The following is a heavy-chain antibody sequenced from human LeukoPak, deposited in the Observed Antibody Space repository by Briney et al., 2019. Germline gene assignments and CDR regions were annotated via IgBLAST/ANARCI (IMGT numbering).Heavy chain of an antibody. D-gene: IGHD3-10*01. Sequence: SETLSLTCTVSGGSINSGSYYWSWIRQPAGKGLEWIGRIYTSGSTNYNPSLKSRVTISVDTSKNQFSLKLNSMTAADTAVYYCAREPPLNYYGSYYFDSWGQGTLVTVSS. CDR2: IYTSGST. J-gene: IGHJ4*02. CDR1: GGSINSGSYY. CDR3: AREPPLNYYGSYYFDS. V-gene: IGHV4-61*02.